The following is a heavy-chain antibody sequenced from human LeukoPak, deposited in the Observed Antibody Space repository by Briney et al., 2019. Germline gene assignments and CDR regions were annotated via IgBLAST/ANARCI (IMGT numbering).Heavy chain of an antibody. V-gene: IGHV4-59*01. CDR1: GGSISNFY. CDR3: ARVSAAAIDP. Sequence: EPSETLSLTCTVSGGSISNFYWGWIRQPPGEGLECIGYISYSGGTNYRPSLKSRVSISMDTSKNQFSLKRTTVTAAAAAEYYSARVSAAAIDPCGQGYLVPVFS. CDR2: ISYSGGT. J-gene: IGHJ5*02. D-gene: IGHD2-2*01.